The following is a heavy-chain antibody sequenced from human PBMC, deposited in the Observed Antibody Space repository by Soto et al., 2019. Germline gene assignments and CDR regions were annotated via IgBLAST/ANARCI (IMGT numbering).Heavy chain of an antibody. CDR3: ARSGYSYGPFDY. D-gene: IGHD5-18*01. V-gene: IGHV3-53*01. CDR2: IYSGGIT. Sequence: PGGSLRLSCAASGFTVSSTYMSWVRQAPGKGLEWVSVIYSGGITYYADSVKGRFTISRDNSKNTLYLQMNSLRAEDTAVYYCARSGYSYGPFDYWGQGTLVTVSS. J-gene: IGHJ4*02. CDR1: GFTVSSTY.